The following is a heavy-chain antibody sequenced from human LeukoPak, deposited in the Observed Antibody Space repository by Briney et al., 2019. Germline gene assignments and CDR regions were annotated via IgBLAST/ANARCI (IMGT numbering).Heavy chain of an antibody. D-gene: IGHD3-22*01. CDR3: ARGSYDDSGSYPPFNY. Sequence: SETLSLTCTVSGGSFSSSSHYWGWIRQPPGKGLEWIGSVYYSGSTYYNPSLKSRVAISVDRPKNQFSLKLNSVTTADTSVYHCARGSYDDSGSYPPFNYWGQGTLVTVSS. V-gene: IGHV4-39*01. CDR1: GGSFSSSSHY. J-gene: IGHJ4*02. CDR2: VYYSGST.